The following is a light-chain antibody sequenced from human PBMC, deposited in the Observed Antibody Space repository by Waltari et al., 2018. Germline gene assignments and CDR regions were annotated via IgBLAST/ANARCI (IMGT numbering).Light chain of an antibody. CDR1: SRDVGGYNY. CDR3: SSFTSSSTVV. CDR2: DVT. V-gene: IGLV2-14*01. Sequence: QSALTQPASVSGSPRQSLTISCTGRSRDVGGYNYVSWHQQHPGKAPKLLIYDVTKRASGVSNRFSGSKSGNTTSLTISGLQAEDEADYYCSSFTSSSTVVFGGGTKLTVL. J-gene: IGLJ2*01.